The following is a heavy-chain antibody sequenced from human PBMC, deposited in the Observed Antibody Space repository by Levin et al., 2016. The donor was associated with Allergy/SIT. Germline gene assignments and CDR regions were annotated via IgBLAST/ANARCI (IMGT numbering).Heavy chain of an antibody. CDR1: GFTFDDYA. Sequence: GGSLRLSCTVSGFTFDDYAMHWVRQVPGKGLEWVSSIGWNSAKRGYADSVKGRFTISRDNAKNSLYLQMNSLRVEDTALYYCAKDISNPDYGDYSYGMDVWGQGTTVTVSS. J-gene: IGHJ6*02. CDR3: AKDISNPDYGDYSYGMDV. CDR2: IGWNSAKR. D-gene: IGHD4/OR15-4a*01. V-gene: IGHV3-9*01.